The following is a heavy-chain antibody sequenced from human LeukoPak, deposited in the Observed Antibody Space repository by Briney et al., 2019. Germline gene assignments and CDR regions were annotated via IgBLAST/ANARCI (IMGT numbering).Heavy chain of an antibody. CDR3: ARPLWFGEYAFDI. Sequence: ASVKVSCKASGYTFTGYHMHWVRQAPGQGLEWMGWINPNSGGTNYAQKFQGRVTMTRDTSISTAYMELSRLRSDDTAVYYCARPLWFGEYAFDIWGQGTMVTVSS. CDR1: GYTFTGYH. J-gene: IGHJ3*02. D-gene: IGHD3-10*01. CDR2: INPNSGGT. V-gene: IGHV1-2*02.